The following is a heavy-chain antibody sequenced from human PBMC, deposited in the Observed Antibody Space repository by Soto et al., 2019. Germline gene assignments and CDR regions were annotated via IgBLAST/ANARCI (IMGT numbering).Heavy chain of an antibody. V-gene: IGHV3-7*01. CDR2: IKQDGSEK. Sequence: PGGSLRLSCAASGFTFSSYWMSWVRQAPGKGLEWVANIKQDGSEKYYVDSVKGRFTISRDNAKNSLYLQMNSLRAEDTAVYYCARGLYYYYYYYMDVWGKGTTVTVSS. J-gene: IGHJ6*03. CDR3: ARGLYYYYYYYMDV. CDR1: GFTFSSYW.